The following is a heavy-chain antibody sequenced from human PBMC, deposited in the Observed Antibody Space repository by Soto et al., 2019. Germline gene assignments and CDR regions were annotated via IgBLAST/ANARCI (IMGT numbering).Heavy chain of an antibody. CDR1: GFSLSNARMG. Sequence: QVTLKESGPVLVKPTETLTLNCTVSGFSLSNARMGVSWIRQPPGKALEWLAHIFSNVETSYSTFLKRRLTISKDTSKSQVVLTMTSMDPVDTATYYCARSLMITFGGVVTYSAFDIWGQGTMVTVSS. J-gene: IGHJ3*02. CDR2: IFSNVET. CDR3: ARSLMITFGGVVTYSAFDI. D-gene: IGHD3-16*01. V-gene: IGHV2-26*01.